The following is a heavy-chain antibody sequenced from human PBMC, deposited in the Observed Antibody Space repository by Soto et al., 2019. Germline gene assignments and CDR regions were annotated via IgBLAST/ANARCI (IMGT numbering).Heavy chain of an antibody. CDR2: ISSSSSTI. CDR3: ARVKIPYYGSGSYYTDAFDI. D-gene: IGHD3-10*01. Sequence: GGSLRLSCAASGFTFSSYSMNWVRQAPGKGLEWVSYISSSSSTIYYADSVKGRFTISRDNAKNSLYLQMNSLRAEDTAVYYCARVKIPYYGSGSYYTDAFDIWGQGTMVTVSS. J-gene: IGHJ3*02. CDR1: GFTFSSYS. V-gene: IGHV3-48*01.